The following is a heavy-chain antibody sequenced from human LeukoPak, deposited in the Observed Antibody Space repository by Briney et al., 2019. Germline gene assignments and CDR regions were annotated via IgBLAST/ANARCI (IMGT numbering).Heavy chain of an antibody. J-gene: IGHJ4*02. CDR3: ARMGEKWIQLYYFDY. D-gene: IGHD5-18*01. CDR2: IYYSGST. CDR1: GGSISSYY. Sequence: SETVSLTCTVSGGSISSYYWSWIRQPPGKGLEWIGYIYYSGSTNYNPSLKSRVTISVDTSKNQFSLKLSSVTAADTAVYYCARMGEKWIQLYYFDYWGQGTLVTVSS. V-gene: IGHV4-59*01.